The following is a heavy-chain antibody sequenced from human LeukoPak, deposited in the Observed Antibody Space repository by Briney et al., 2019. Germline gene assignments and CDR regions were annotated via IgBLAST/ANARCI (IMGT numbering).Heavy chain of an antibody. J-gene: IGHJ4*02. CDR1: GYTFTSYG. CDR3: ARDHPWLIAAAGIDY. CDR2: ISAYNGNT. D-gene: IGHD6-13*01. V-gene: IGHV1-18*01. Sequence: ASVKVSCKASGYTFTSYGISWVRQAPGQGLEWMGWISAYNGNTNYAQKLQGRVTMTTDTSTSTAYMELRSLRSDDTAVYYCARDHPWLIAAAGIDYWGQGTLVTVSS.